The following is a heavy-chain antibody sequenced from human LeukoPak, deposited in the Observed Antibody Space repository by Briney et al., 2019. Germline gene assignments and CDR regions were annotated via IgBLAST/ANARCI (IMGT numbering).Heavy chain of an antibody. CDR3: ARVWGAIDY. J-gene: IGHJ4*02. CDR1: GYTFTNYD. D-gene: IGHD1-26*01. CDR2: MNPKSGNT. Sequence: VASVNVSCKTSGYTFTNYDINWVRQATGQGLEWMGWMNPKSGNTGSAQRFQGRVTMTRDTSISTAYMELSSLRSEDTAVYYCARVWGAIDYWGQGTLVTVSS. V-gene: IGHV1-8*01.